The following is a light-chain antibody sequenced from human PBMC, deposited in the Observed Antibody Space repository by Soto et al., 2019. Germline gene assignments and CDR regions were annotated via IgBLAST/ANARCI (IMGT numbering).Light chain of an antibody. J-gene: IGKJ2*01. Sequence: EIVLTQSPGILSLSPGERATLSCRASQSVSSSYLAWYQQKPGQAPRLLISAAASRATGIPDRFSGSGAGTDFTLTITILEPEDYAVYYCQQYGTSQYTFGQGTKLEI. CDR3: QQYGTSQYT. V-gene: IGKV3-20*01. CDR2: AAA. CDR1: QSVSSSY.